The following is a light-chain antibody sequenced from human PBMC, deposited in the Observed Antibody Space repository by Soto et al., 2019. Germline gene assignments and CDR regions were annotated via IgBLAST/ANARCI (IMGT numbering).Light chain of an antibody. CDR3: QQYNNWWT. J-gene: IGKJ1*01. CDR1: ETVRSN. V-gene: IGKV3D-15*01. CDR2: AAS. Sequence: RVRTQSPDTLSVSPGERATLSCRASETVRSNLAWYQKKPGPAPRLLIYAASTRATGIPARFIGXGAGTEFTLTISSLQSEDFAVYYCQQYNNWWTFGQGTKVAIK.